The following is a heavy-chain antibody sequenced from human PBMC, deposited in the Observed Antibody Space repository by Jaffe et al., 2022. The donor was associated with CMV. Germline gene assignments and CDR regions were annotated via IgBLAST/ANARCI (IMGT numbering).Heavy chain of an antibody. CDR1: GFTFSSYE. D-gene: IGHD3-10*02. Sequence: EVQLVESGGGLVQPGGSLRLSCAASGFTFSSYEMNWVRQAPGKGLEWVSYISSSGSTIYYADSVKGRFTISRDNAKNSLYLQMNSLRAEDTAVYYCAREKIVRSLNIWEYDAFDIWGQGTMVTVSS. V-gene: IGHV3-48*03. CDR3: AREKIVRSLNIWEYDAFDI. CDR2: ISSSGSTI. J-gene: IGHJ3*02.